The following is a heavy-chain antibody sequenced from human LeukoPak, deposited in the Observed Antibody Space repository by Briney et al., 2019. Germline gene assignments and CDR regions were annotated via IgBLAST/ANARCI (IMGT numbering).Heavy chain of an antibody. D-gene: IGHD2-15*01. CDR2: MNPDSGNT. V-gene: IGHV1-8*01. J-gene: IGHJ5*02. Sequence: ASVKVSCKASGYTFTSYDINWVRQATGQGLEWMGWMNPDSGNTGYAQKFQGRVTMTRDTSISTAYMELSSLGSDDTAVYYCARGDIVVVVAEGNWFDPWGQGTLVTVSS. CDR1: GYTFTSYD. CDR3: ARGDIVVVVAEGNWFDP.